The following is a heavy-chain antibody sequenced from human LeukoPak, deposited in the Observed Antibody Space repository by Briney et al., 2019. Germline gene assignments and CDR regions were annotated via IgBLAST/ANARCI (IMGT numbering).Heavy chain of an antibody. V-gene: IGHV3-30*02. J-gene: IGHJ4*02. D-gene: IGHD6-19*01. CDR2: IRYDGSNK. Sequence: PGGSLRLSCAASGFTFSSYGMHWFRQAPGKGLEWVAFIRYDGSNKYYADSVKGRFTISRDNSKNTLYLQMNSLRAEDTAVYYCARVFSGWQCFDYWGQGTLVTVSS. CDR3: ARVFSGWQCFDY. CDR1: GFTFSSYG.